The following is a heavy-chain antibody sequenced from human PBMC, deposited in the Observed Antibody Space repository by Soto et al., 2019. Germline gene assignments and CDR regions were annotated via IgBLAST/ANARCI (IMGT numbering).Heavy chain of an antibody. J-gene: IGHJ4*02. V-gene: IGHV3-15*07. Sequence: VQLVESGGGLVKPGGSLRLSCAASGFTFSNAWMNWVRQAPGKGLEWVGRIKSKTDGGTTDYAAPVKGRFTISRDDSKNTLYLQMNSLKTEDTAVYYCTTAYDSSGYYLDYWGQGTLVTVSS. CDR3: TTAYDSSGYYLDY. D-gene: IGHD3-22*01. CDR1: GFTFSNAW. CDR2: IKSKTDGGTT.